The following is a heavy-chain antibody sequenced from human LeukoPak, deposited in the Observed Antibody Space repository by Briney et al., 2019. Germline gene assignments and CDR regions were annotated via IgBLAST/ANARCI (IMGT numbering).Heavy chain of an antibody. Sequence: PSETLSLTCTVSGGSISSYYWSWIRQPPGKGLEWIGYIYYSGSTNYNPSLKSRVTISVDTSKNQFSLKLSSVTAADTAVYYCARGGTTVFYYYGMDVWGQGTTVTVSS. D-gene: IGHD4-17*01. CDR2: IYYSGST. V-gene: IGHV4-59*01. J-gene: IGHJ6*02. CDR3: ARGGTTVFYYYGMDV. CDR1: GGSISSYY.